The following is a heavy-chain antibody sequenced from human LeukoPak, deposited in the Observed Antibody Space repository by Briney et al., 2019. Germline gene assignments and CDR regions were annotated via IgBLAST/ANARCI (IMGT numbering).Heavy chain of an antibody. CDR2: TIPIFGTS. CDR3: ATEGGYNYGYGGYFDY. V-gene: IGHV1-69*05. Sequence: GASVKVSCKASGGIFNSYAISWVRQAPGQGLEWMGRTIPIFGTSNYAQKFQDRVTITTDESTSIAYMELSSLRSEDTAMYYCATEGGYNYGYGGYFDYWGQGTLVTVSS. J-gene: IGHJ4*02. CDR1: GGIFNSYA. D-gene: IGHD3-16*01.